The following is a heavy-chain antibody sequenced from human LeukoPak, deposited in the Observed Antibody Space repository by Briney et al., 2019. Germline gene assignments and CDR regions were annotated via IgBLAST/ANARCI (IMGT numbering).Heavy chain of an antibody. CDR3: ATTIIAATMDV. V-gene: IGHV3-74*01. Sequence: GGSLRLSCAASGFTFSSYAMHWVRQAPGKGLVWVSRLKSDGRSTSYADSVKGRFTISRDNAKNTLYLQMNSLRAEDTAVYYCATTIIAATMDVWGQGTTVTVSS. CDR1: GFTFSSYA. D-gene: IGHD6-13*01. J-gene: IGHJ6*02. CDR2: LKSDGRST.